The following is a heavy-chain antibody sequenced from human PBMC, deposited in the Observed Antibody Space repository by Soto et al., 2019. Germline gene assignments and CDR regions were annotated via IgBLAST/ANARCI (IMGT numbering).Heavy chain of an antibody. Sequence: SETLSLTCTVPGGSSSSSSYYWGWIRQPPGKGLEWIGSIYYSGSTYYNPSLKSRVTISVDTSKNQFSLKLSSVTAADTAVYYCARRSIAVAGTNWFDPWGQGTLLTVSS. CDR1: GGSSSSSSYY. D-gene: IGHD6-19*01. V-gene: IGHV4-39*01. CDR3: ARRSIAVAGTNWFDP. CDR2: IYYSGST. J-gene: IGHJ5*02.